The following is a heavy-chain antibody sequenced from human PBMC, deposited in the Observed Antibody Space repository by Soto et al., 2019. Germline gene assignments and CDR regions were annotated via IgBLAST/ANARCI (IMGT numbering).Heavy chain of an antibody. D-gene: IGHD2-15*01. J-gene: IGHJ6*03. Sequence: ASVKVSCKASGYTFTSYAMHWVRQAPGQRLEWMGWINAGNGNTKYSQKFQGRVTITRDTSASTAYMELSSLRSEDTAVYYCARDRCSGGSCLNTYAKVPRLDYYMDVWGKGTTVTVSS. CDR3: ARDRCSGGSCLNTYAKVPRLDYYMDV. CDR1: GYTFTSYA. CDR2: INAGNGNT. V-gene: IGHV1-3*01.